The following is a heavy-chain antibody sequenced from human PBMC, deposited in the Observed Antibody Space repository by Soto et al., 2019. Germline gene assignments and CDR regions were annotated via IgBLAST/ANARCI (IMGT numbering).Heavy chain of an antibody. Sequence: QVQLVQSGAEVKKPGASVKVSCKASGYTFITYGVSWVRQAPGQGLDWLGWISTYNGNTRYAERLQGRVTMTTDTTTNTAYMELRNLRSDDTAVYYCARGPTDYYDNSANYFLYDCGQGTLVTVSS. V-gene: IGHV1-18*01. CDR1: GYTFITYG. CDR2: ISTYNGNT. D-gene: IGHD3-22*01. CDR3: ARGPTDYYDNSANYFLYD. J-gene: IGHJ4*02.